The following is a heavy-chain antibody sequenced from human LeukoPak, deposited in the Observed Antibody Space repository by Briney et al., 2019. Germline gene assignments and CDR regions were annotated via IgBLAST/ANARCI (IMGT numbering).Heavy chain of an antibody. CDR2: ISSSSSYI. CDR3: ARAGIAAAGTGYFDY. J-gene: IGHJ4*02. V-gene: IGHV3-21*01. D-gene: IGHD6-13*01. Sequence: GGSLRLSCAASGFTFSSNSMNWVRQAPGKGLEWVSSISSSSSYIYYADSVKGRFTISRDNAKNSLYLQMNSLRAEDTAVYYCARAGIAAAGTGYFDYWGQGTLVTVSS. CDR1: GFTFSSNS.